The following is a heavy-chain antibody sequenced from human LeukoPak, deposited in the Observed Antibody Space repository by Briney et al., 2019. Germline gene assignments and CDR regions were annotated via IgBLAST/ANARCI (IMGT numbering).Heavy chain of an antibody. CDR1: GFTFSSYA. Sequence: GGSLRLSCAASGFTFSSYAMSWVRQAPGKGLEWVSAISGSGGSAYYADSVKGRFTISRDNSKNTLYLQMNSLRAEDTAVYYCAKDGSSGPWAAYYFDYWGQETLVTVSS. J-gene: IGHJ4*02. CDR3: AKDGSSGPWAAYYFDY. V-gene: IGHV3-23*01. CDR2: ISGSGGSA. D-gene: IGHD6-19*01.